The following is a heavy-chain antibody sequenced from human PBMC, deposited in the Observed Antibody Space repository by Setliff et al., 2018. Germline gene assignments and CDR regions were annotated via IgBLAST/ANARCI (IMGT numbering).Heavy chain of an antibody. D-gene: IGHD4-17*01. V-gene: IGHV3-7*01. CDR2: IKQDGSDK. CDR1: GFIFSTYW. Sequence: GSLRLSCAASGFIFSTYWMSWVRQAPGKGLEWVANIKQDGSDKYYVDSVKGRFTISRDNAKNSLYLQMNSPRAEDTAVYYCARLRKDYGDYYYFDYWGQGTLVTVSS. J-gene: IGHJ4*02. CDR3: ARLRKDYGDYYYFDY.